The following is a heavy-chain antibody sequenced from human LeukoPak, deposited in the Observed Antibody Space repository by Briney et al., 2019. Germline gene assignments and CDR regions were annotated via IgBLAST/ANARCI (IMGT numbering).Heavy chain of an antibody. J-gene: IGHJ4*02. Sequence: GGSLRLSCAASGFTFSSCNMKWVRQAPGKGLEWVSSISTSSSYIYYGDSVKGRFTISRDNARNSLFLQMNSLRADDTAVYYCARDRDWNSGFDYWGQGTLVTVSS. V-gene: IGHV3-21*01. CDR3: ARDRDWNSGFDY. D-gene: IGHD1-7*01. CDR1: GFTFSSCN. CDR2: ISTSSSYI.